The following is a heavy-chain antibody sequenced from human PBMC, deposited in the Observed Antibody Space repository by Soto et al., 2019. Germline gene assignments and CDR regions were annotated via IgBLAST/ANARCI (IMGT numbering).Heavy chain of an antibody. Sequence: GGSLRLSCAPSGFTFSNYAMFWVRQAPGKGLEWVSTIFAGGGSTYYADSVKGRFTISRDNSKNILFLQMDSLRAEDTAVYFCAKDLIRGDGYIYFDYWGQGTLVTVSS. J-gene: IGHJ4*02. CDR2: IFAGGGST. V-gene: IGHV3-23*01. D-gene: IGHD3-10*01. CDR1: GFTFSNYA. CDR3: AKDLIRGDGYIYFDY.